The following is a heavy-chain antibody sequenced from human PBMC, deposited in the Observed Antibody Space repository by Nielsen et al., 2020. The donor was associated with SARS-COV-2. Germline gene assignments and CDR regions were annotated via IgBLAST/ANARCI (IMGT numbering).Heavy chain of an antibody. D-gene: IGHD2/OR15-2a*01. V-gene: IGHV3-21*01. CDR1: GFTFTSYS. CDR2: INNVNLDI. CDR3: ARDKAFRNAFDI. J-gene: IGHJ3*02. Sequence: GESLKISCAASGFTFTSYSMIWVRQAPGKGLEWVSSINNVNLDIYYADSVKGRFTISRDNAKNSVYLQMNSLRAEDTALYYCARDKAFRNAFDIWGQGTMVTVSS.